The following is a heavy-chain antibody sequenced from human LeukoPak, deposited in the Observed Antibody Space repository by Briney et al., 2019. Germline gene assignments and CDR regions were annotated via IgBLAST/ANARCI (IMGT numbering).Heavy chain of an antibody. V-gene: IGHV4-34*01. J-gene: IGHJ4*02. D-gene: IGHD3-22*01. Sequence: SETLSLTCAVYGGSFSGYYWSWIRQPPGKGLEWIGEINHSGSSNYNPSLKSRVTISVDTSKNQFSLKLSSVTAADTAVYYCARGLPMIVVRWGAIDYWGQGTLVTVSS. CDR3: ARGLPMIVVRWGAIDY. CDR1: GGSFSGYY. CDR2: INHSGSS.